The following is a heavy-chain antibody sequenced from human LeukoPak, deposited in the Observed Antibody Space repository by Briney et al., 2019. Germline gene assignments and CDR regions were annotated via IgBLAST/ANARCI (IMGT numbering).Heavy chain of an antibody. D-gene: IGHD2-2*01. J-gene: IGHJ5*02. V-gene: IGHV1-2*02. CDR1: GYTFTGYY. CDR2: INPNSGGT. Sequence: SVKVSCKASGYTFTGYYMHWVRQAPGQGLEWMGWINPNSGGTNYAQKFQGRVTMTRDTSISTAYMELSRLRSDDTAVYYCARAWYHLTNWFYPWGQGTLVTVSS. CDR3: ARAWYHLTNWFYP.